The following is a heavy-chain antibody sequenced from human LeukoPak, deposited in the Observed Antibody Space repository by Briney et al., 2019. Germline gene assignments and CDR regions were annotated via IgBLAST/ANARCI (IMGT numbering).Heavy chain of an antibody. V-gene: IGHV3-23*01. CDR3: AKDRDCSSTGCYVFAN. J-gene: IGHJ4*02. Sequence: GGSLRLFCAASGVTLRNYAMTWIRQAPGKGLQWVSVISGDGESTYYADSVRGRFTISRDNSKNTMYLQMNNLRAEDTAIYYCAKDRDCSSTGCYVFANWGQGNPVTVSS. CDR1: GVTLRNYA. CDR2: ISGDGEST. D-gene: IGHD2-2*01.